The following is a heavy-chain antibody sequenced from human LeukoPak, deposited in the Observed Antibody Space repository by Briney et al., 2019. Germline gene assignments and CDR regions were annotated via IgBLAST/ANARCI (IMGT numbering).Heavy chain of an antibody. CDR3: AREYCSSTSCRDYFDY. D-gene: IGHD2-2*01. J-gene: IGHJ4*02. V-gene: IGHV3-33*01. CDR2: IWYDGSNK. CDR1: GFTFSSYG. Sequence: GGSLRLSCAASGFTFSSYGMHWVRQAPGKGLEWVAAIWYDGSNKYYADSVKGRFTISRDNSKNTLYLQMNSLRAEDTAVYYCAREYCSSTSCRDYFDYWGQGTLVTVSS.